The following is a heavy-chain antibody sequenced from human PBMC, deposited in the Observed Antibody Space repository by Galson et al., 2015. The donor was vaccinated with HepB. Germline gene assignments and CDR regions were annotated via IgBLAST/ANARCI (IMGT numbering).Heavy chain of an antibody. D-gene: IGHD6-13*01. Sequence: SLRLSCAASGFTFSDRYMDWVRQAPGKGLEWVGRGRNKANSYTPEYAASVKGRFIISRDDAKNSLYLQMNSLKTEDTAVYYCTRGGCVSSSCPDNYYHPMDVWGQGTTVTVS. J-gene: IGHJ6*02. CDR3: TRGGCVSSSCPDNYYHPMDV. V-gene: IGHV3-72*01. CDR1: GFTFSDRY. CDR2: GRNKANSYTP.